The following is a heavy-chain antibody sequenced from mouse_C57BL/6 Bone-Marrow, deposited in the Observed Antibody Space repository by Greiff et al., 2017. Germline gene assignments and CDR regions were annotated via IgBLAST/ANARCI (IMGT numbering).Heavy chain of an antibody. V-gene: IGHV1-69*01. CDR1: GYTFTSYW. CDR2: IDPSDSYT. CDR3: ARDYGRSFDY. Sequence: VQLQQPGAELVMPGASVKLSCKASGYTFTSYWMHWVKQRPGQGLEWIGEIDPSDSYTNYNQKFKGKATLTVDTSSSTAYMQLSSLTSEDSAVYYCARDYGRSFDYWGQGTTLTVSS. J-gene: IGHJ2*01. D-gene: IGHD1-1*01.